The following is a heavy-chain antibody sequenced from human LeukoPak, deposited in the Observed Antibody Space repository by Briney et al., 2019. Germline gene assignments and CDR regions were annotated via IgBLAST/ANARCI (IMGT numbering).Heavy chain of an antibody. Sequence: PSETLSLTCAVYGGSFSGYYWSWIRQPPGKGLEWIGEINHSGSTNYNPSLKSRVTISVDTSKNQFSLKLSSVTAADTAVYYCAREGVDSSYWYHQYYFDYWGQGTLVTVSS. J-gene: IGHJ4*02. CDR2: INHSGST. CDR1: GGSFSGYY. D-gene: IGHD6-19*01. CDR3: AREGVDSSYWYHQYYFDY. V-gene: IGHV4-34*01.